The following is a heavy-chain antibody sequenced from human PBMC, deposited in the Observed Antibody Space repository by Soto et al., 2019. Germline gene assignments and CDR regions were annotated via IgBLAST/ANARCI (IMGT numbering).Heavy chain of an antibody. V-gene: IGHV3-30-3*01. J-gene: IGHJ5*02. CDR1: GFTFSSYA. Sequence: GGSLRLSCAASGFTFSSYAMHWVRQAPGKGLEWVAVISYDGSNKYYADSVKGRFTISRDNSKNTLYLQMNSLRAEDTAVYYCARDPVIEDIQNWFDPWGQGTLVTVSS. CDR3: ARDPVIEDIQNWFDP. D-gene: IGHD2-15*01. CDR2: ISYDGSNK.